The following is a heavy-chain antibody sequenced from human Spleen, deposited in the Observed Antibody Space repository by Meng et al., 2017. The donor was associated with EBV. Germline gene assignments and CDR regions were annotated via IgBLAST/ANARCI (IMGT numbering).Heavy chain of an antibody. CDR3: SRDLVGSDDD. V-gene: IGHV3-74*01. CDR1: GFPFSSSW. D-gene: IGHD6-25*01. CDR2: INSDGTST. J-gene: IGHJ4*02. Sequence: QCVGCGGAFVQPGGSLRLSCAASGFPFSSSWMHWARQSPGKGLVWVSRINSDGTSTTYADSVKGRFTISRDNAKNTLYLQMTSLRADDTAVYFCSRDLVGSDDDWGQGTLVTVSS.